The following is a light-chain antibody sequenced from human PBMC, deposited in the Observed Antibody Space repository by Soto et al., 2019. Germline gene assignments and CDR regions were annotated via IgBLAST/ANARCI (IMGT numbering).Light chain of an antibody. CDR1: QAIRND. CDR3: LQHNNYPWT. Sequence: DIQMTQSLSSLSASLGDRVIITLRASQAIRNDVGWYQQKPGQEPKXXXYVASRLESGVPSRFSGSVFGTEGILTISSLQPEDVATYYCLQHNNYPWTFGQGTKVDIK. V-gene: IGKV1-17*01. J-gene: IGKJ1*01. CDR2: VAS.